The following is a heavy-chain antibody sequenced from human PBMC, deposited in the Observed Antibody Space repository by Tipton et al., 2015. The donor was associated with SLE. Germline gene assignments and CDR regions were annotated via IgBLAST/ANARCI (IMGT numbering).Heavy chain of an antibody. CDR1: GGTFSSYA. D-gene: IGHD2-15*01. CDR3: ARGLGYCSGGSCYSFDY. CDR2: IIPIFGTA. J-gene: IGHJ4*02. Sequence: QSGAEVKKPGSSVKVSCKASGGTFSSYAISWVRQAPGQGLEWMGGIIPIFGTANYAQKFQGRVTITADKSTSTAYMELSSLRSEDTAVYYCARGLGYCSGGSCYSFDYWGQGTLVTVSS. V-gene: IGHV1-69*06.